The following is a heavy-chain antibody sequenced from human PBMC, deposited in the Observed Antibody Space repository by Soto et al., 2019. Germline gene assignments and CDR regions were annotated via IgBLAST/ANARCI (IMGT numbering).Heavy chain of an antibody. Sequence: GGSLRLSCAASGFTFSSYAMSWVRQAPGKGLEWVSAISGSGGSTYYADSVKGRFTISRDNSKNTRYLQMNSLRAEDTAVYYCAKDPLAAAGRQNAFDIWGQGTMVTVSS. CDR1: GFTFSSYA. CDR3: AKDPLAAAGRQNAFDI. V-gene: IGHV3-23*01. D-gene: IGHD6-13*01. J-gene: IGHJ3*02. CDR2: ISGSGGST.